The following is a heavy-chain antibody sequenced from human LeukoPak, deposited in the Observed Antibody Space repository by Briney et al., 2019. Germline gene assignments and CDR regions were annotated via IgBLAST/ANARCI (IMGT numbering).Heavy chain of an antibody. J-gene: IGHJ4*02. D-gene: IGHD6-6*01. CDR3: AKGTVRFSSSSLDY. CDR1: GFTFSSYW. CDR2: ISSDGNNK. Sequence: PGGSLRPSCAASGFTFSSYWMSWVRQAPGKGLEWVAVISSDGNNKDYVDSVKGRFTISRDNSKNTFYLQMNSLRFEDMAVYYCAKGTVRFSSSSLDYWGQGTLVTVSS. V-gene: IGHV3-30*18.